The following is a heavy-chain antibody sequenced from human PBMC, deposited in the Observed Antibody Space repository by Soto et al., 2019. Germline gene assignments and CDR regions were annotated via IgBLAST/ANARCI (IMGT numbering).Heavy chain of an antibody. D-gene: IGHD2-21*02. CDR1: GFTFDDYT. J-gene: IGHJ6*02. Sequence: EVQLVESGGVVVQPGGSLRLSCAASGFTFDDYTMHWVRQAPGKGLEWVSLISWDGGSTYYADSVKGRFTTSRDNSKNSLYLHMNSLRTEDTALYYCAITHAGRLNMDFWGQGTTVTVSS. CDR3: AITHAGRLNMDF. V-gene: IGHV3-43*01. CDR2: ISWDGGST.